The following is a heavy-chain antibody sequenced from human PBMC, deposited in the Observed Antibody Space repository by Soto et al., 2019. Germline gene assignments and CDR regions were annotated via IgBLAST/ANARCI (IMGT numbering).Heavy chain of an antibody. V-gene: IGHV3-48*01. CDR3: ASIAFVHSSGWPGALDP. CDR2: ISSSSSTI. CDR1: GFTFSSYS. D-gene: IGHD6-19*01. J-gene: IGHJ5*02. Sequence: PGGSLRLSCAASGFTFSSYSMNWVRQAPGKGLEWVSYISSSSSTIYYADSVKGRFTISRDNAKNSLYLQMNSLRAEDTAVYYCASIAFVHSSGWPGALDPWGQGTLVTVSS.